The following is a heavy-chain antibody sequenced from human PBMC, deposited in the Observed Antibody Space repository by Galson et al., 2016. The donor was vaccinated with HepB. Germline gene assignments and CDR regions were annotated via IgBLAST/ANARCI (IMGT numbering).Heavy chain of an antibody. CDR2: INPYNGNT. CDR3: ARDPPKTRYQLLGVDYYYFGMDV. CDR1: GYTFTSYG. V-gene: IGHV1-18*04. J-gene: IGHJ6*02. Sequence: SVKVSCKASGYTFTSYGINWVRQAPGQGLEWMGLINPYNGNTNYEQKLQGRVTMTTDTSTSTAYMELRSLRSDDTAVYYCARDPPKTRYQLLGVDYYYFGMDVWGQGTT. D-gene: IGHD2-2*01.